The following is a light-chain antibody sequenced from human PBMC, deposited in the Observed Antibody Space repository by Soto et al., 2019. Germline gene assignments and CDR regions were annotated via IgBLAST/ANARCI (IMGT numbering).Light chain of an antibody. Sequence: SYGLTQPPSMSVSPGQTAVITRSGEPLPKQYVFWFQKKPGHALVLVIYQATRRPPTIPARFSGSASGTTVSLTISGVQADDEADYYCQSADTSGNIEVFGPGTKVTAL. CDR1: PLPKQY. V-gene: IGLV3-25*02. CDR3: QSADTSGNIEV. J-gene: IGLJ1*01. CDR2: QAT.